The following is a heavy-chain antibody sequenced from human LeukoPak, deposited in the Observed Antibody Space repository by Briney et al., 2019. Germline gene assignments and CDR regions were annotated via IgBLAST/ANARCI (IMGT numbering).Heavy chain of an antibody. CDR1: GFTFSNYE. CDR3: AREGQSSGWYYFDY. D-gene: IGHD6-19*01. J-gene: IGHJ4*02. Sequence: GGSLRLSCAASGFTFSNYEMNWVRQAPGKELEWVSYMSSSGSTRYYADSVKGRFTISRDNAKNSLYLQMNSLRAEDTAVCYCAREGQSSGWYYFDYWGQGTLVTVSS. CDR2: MSSSGSTR. V-gene: IGHV3-48*03.